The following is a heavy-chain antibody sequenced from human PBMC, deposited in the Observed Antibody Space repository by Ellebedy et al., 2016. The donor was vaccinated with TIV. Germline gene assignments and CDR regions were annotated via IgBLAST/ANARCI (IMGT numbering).Heavy chain of an antibody. D-gene: IGHD2-15*01. CDR3: ARGGYYFDY. Sequence: MPSETLSLTCTVSGGSITSYYWSWIRQPPGKGLEWIGYIYYSGSTNYNPSLKSRVTISVDMSKNQFSLKLSSVTAADTAVYYCARGGYYFDYWGQGTLVTVSS. J-gene: IGHJ4*02. V-gene: IGHV4-59*01. CDR2: IYYSGST. CDR1: GGSITSYY.